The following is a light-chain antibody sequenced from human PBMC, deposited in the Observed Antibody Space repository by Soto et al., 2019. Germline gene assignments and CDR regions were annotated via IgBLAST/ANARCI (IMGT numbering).Light chain of an antibody. CDR3: QQSYSTTIT. J-gene: IGKJ5*01. Sequence: DIQMTQSPSSLSASVGDRVTITCRASQSISSYLNWYHQKPGKAPKXLIYAASSLQSGVPSRFSGSGSGTDLTLTISSLQPEDCATYDCQQSYSTTITFGQGTRLEIK. CDR1: QSISSY. V-gene: IGKV1-39*01. CDR2: AAS.